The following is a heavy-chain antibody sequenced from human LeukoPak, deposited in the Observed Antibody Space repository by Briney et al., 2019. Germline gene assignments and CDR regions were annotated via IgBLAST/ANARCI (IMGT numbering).Heavy chain of an antibody. V-gene: IGHV3-64*01. CDR3: AKEALLWFGESK. CDR2: ISSNGGST. Sequence: GGSLRLSCAASGFTFSSYAMHWVRQAPGKGLEYVSAISSNGGSTYYANSVKGRFTISRDNSKNTLYLQMGSLRAEDTAIYYCAKEALLWFGESKWGQGTLVTVSS. J-gene: IGHJ4*02. D-gene: IGHD3-10*01. CDR1: GFTFSSYA.